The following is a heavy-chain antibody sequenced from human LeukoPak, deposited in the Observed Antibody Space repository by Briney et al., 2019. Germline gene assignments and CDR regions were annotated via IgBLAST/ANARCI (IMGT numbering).Heavy chain of an antibody. V-gene: IGHV4-30-2*01. CDR2: IYHSGST. J-gene: IGHJ5*02. Sequence: NASQTLSLTCTVSGGSISSGDYYWSWIRQPPGKGLEWIGEIYHSGSTNYNPSLKSRVTISVDKSKNQFSLKLSSVTAADTAVYYCARVEDTAMDGAILSWGQGTLVTVSS. CDR3: ARVEDTAMDGAILS. CDR1: GGSISSGDYY. D-gene: IGHD5-18*01.